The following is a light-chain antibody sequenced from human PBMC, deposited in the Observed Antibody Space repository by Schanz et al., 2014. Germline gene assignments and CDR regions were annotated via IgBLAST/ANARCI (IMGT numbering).Light chain of an antibody. Sequence: QSALTQPASVSGSPGQSITISCTGTSSDVGGYNYVSWYQQHPGKAPKLMIYEVNKRPSGVPDRFSGSKSGNTASLTVSGLQAEDEADYYCFSYAGSGLYVFGTGTKLTVL. V-gene: IGLV2-8*01. J-gene: IGLJ1*01. CDR2: EVN. CDR1: SSDVGGYNY. CDR3: FSYAGSGLYV.